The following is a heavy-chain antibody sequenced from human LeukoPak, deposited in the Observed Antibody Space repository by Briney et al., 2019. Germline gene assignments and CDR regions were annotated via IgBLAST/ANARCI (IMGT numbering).Heavy chain of an antibody. CDR2: IIPILGIA. J-gene: IGHJ3*02. CDR3: ARQYCGGDCYSGHRETHAKNDAFDI. V-gene: IGHV1-69*04. D-gene: IGHD2-21*02. CDR1: GGTFSSYA. Sequence: ASVKVSCKASGGTFSSYAISWVRQAPGQGLEWMGRIIPILGIANYAQKFQGRVTITADKSTSTAYMELSSLRSEDTAVYYCARQYCGGDCYSGHRETHAKNDAFDIWGQGTMVTVSS.